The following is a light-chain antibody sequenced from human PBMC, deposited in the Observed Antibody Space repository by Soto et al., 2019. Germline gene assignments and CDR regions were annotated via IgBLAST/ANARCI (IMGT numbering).Light chain of an antibody. Sequence: AIPLTQSPSSLSTSVGDRVTITCRASQGISSALAWYQQRPGKAPKVLIYDASSLEGGVSSRFRGGGSGTDFTLTISSLQPEDCATYYCQQFKIYPFTFGGGTKVEI. CDR3: QQFKIYPFT. CDR2: DAS. J-gene: IGKJ4*01. V-gene: IGKV1-13*02. CDR1: QGISSA.